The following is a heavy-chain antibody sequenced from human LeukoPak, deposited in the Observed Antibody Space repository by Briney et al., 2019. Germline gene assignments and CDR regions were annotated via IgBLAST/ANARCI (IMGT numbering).Heavy chain of an antibody. CDR1: GYTFTGYY. J-gene: IGHJ4*02. Sequence: ASVKVSCKASGYTFTGYYMHWARQAPGQGLEWMGWINPNSGGTNYAQKFQGRVTMTRDTSISTAYMELSGLRSDDTAVYYCARLYSSSSYWGQGTLVTVSS. CDR3: ARLYSSSSY. V-gene: IGHV1-2*02. D-gene: IGHD6-6*01. CDR2: INPNSGGT.